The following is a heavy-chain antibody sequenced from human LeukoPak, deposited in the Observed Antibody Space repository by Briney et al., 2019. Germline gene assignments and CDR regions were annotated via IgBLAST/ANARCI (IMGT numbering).Heavy chain of an antibody. CDR1: GFTFDDYT. J-gene: IGHJ3*01. CDR2: ISWDGGST. V-gene: IGHV3-43*01. Sequence: GSLRLSCAASGFTFDDYTMHWVRQAPGKGLEWVSLISWDGGSTYYADSVKGRFTISRDNSKNSLYLQMNSLRTEDTALYYCAKDSSYYGSGSYFSDWGQGTMVTVSS. CDR3: AKDSSYYGSGSYFSD. D-gene: IGHD3-10*01.